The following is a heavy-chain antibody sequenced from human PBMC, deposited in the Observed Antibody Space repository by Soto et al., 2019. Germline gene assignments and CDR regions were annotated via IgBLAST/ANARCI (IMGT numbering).Heavy chain of an antibody. V-gene: IGHV4-59*12. J-gene: IGHJ6*02. CDR1: GTSISSYY. CDR3: ARGGLLWFGELSYYYYGMDV. CDR2: IFFTGST. Sequence: SETLSLTCTVSGTSISSYYWSWIRKPPGKGLEWIGYIFFTGSTDYNPSLKSRVTISIDTSKNQFSLNLSSVTAADTAVFYCARGGLLWFGELSYYYYGMDVWGQGTTVTVSS. D-gene: IGHD3-10*01.